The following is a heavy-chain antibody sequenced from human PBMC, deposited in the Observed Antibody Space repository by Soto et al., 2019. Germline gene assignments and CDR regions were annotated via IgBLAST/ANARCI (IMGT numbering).Heavy chain of an antibody. D-gene: IGHD2-8*01. V-gene: IGHV3-23*01. J-gene: IGHJ4*02. CDR3: AKGSYCTNGICYNY. CDR1: GFTFSTYA. Sequence: GGSLRLSCAASGFTFSTYAMSWVRQAPGKGLEWVSAISGSGGSTYYADPVKGRFTISRDNSKNTLYLQMNSLRAEDTAVYYCAKGSYCTNGICYNYWGQGTLVTVSS. CDR2: ISGSGGST.